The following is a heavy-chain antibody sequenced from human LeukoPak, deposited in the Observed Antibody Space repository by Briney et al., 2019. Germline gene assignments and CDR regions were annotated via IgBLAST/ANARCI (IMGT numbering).Heavy chain of an antibody. V-gene: IGHV1-69*06. Sequence: ASVKVSCKASGGTFSSYAISWVRQAPGQGLEWMGGIIPIFGTANYAQKFQGRVTITADKSTSTAYMELSSLRSEDTAVYYCARDGSRWGYCSSTSCYDNWFDPWGQGTLDTVSS. J-gene: IGHJ5*02. CDR1: GGTFSSYA. D-gene: IGHD2-2*01. CDR3: ARDGSRWGYCSSTSCYDNWFDP. CDR2: IIPIFGTA.